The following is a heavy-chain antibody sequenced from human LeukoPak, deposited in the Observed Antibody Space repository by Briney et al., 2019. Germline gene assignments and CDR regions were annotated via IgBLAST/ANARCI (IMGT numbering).Heavy chain of an antibody. CDR3: ARGMVRGVIKHYYYYYMDV. CDR2: INPNSGGT. V-gene: IGHV1-2*02. CDR1: GYTFTGYY. Sequence: ASVKVSCKASGYTFTGYYIHWVRQAPGQGLEWMGWINPNSGGTNYAQKFQGRVTMTRDTSISTAYMELSRLRSDDTAVYYCARGMVRGVIKHYYYYYMDVWGKGTTVTVSS. J-gene: IGHJ6*03. D-gene: IGHD3-10*01.